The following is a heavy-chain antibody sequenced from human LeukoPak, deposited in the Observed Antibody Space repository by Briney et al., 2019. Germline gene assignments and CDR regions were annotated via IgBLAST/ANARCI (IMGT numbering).Heavy chain of an antibody. D-gene: IGHD5-24*01. CDR3: ASQMAPNPENYFDY. Sequence: SETLSLTCPVSGGSISSYYWSWVRQPPGKGPEWVGYIYYSGSTNYNPSLKSRVTISVDTSKSQFSLKLSSVTAADTAVYYCASQMAPNPENYFDYWGQGTLVTVSS. V-gene: IGHV4-59*01. CDR1: GGSISSYY. J-gene: IGHJ4*02. CDR2: IYYSGST.